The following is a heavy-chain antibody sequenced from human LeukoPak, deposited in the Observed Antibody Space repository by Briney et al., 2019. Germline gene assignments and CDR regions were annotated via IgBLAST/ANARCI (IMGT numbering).Heavy chain of an antibody. CDR1: GFTVSSNY. CDR2: IYSGGST. V-gene: IGHV3-53*01. D-gene: IGHD5-24*01. J-gene: IGHJ4*02. CDR3: ARIGDGYGDYFDY. Sequence: GGSLRLSCAASGFTVSSNYMSWVRQAPGKGLEWVSVIYSGGSTYYADSVKGRFTISRDNSKNTLYLQMNSLRAEDTAVYYCARIGDGYGDYFDYWSQGTLVTVSS.